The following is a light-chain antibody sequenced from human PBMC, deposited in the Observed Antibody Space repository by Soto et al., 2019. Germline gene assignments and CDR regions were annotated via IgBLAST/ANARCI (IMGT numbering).Light chain of an antibody. V-gene: IGKV1-5*01. J-gene: IGKJ1*01. CDR3: QQYNSYSWT. Sequence: DIQMTQSPSTLSASVGERVTITCRASQRILSWLSWYQPTPAKAPKLLIYSASSLESAVPSRFSGSASGTEFTLTITTLQPDDFATYYCQQYNSYSWTFGQGPKVDI. CDR1: QRILSW. CDR2: SAS.